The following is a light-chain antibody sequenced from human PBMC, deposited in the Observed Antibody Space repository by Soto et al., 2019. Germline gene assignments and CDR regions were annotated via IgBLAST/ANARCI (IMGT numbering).Light chain of an antibody. CDR1: QSVTNSY. CDR3: QQRSNWPLT. J-gene: IGKJ4*01. V-gene: IGKV3D-20*02. CDR2: GAS. Sequence: EIVMTQSPVTLSVSPGERATLSCRASQSVTNSYLAWYQQKPGQAPRLFIYGASTRATAIPPRFSGSGSGADFTLTINSLEPEDFAVYYCQQRSNWPLTFGGGTKVDIK.